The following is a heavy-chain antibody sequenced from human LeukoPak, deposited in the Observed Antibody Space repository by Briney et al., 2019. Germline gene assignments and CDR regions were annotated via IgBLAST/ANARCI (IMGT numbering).Heavy chain of an antibody. CDR3: ARHGVRGVGN. J-gene: IGHJ4*02. Sequence: PSETLSLTCAVYGGSFSGYYWSWIRQPPGKGLEWIGEINHSGSTNYNPSLKSRVTISVDTSKNQFSLKLSSVTAADTAVYYCARHGVRGVGNWGQGTLVTVSP. V-gene: IGHV4-34*01. CDR1: GGSFSGYY. CDR2: INHSGST. D-gene: IGHD3-10*01.